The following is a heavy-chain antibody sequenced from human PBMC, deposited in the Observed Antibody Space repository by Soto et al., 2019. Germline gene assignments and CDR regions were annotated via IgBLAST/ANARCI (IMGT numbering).Heavy chain of an antibody. J-gene: IGHJ6*03. Sequence: GGSLRLSCTASGFSFSNHWMYWVRLPPGKGMEWVAYIKQDGSETYYVDSVEGRFTISRDNAKNSLYLQMNSLRAEDTAVYYCAREDGGFLIRFQYYYYMDVWGTGTTVTVSS. CDR2: IKQDGSET. CDR1: GFSFSNHW. V-gene: IGHV3-7*01. D-gene: IGHD3-3*01. CDR3: AREDGGFLIRFQYYYYMDV.